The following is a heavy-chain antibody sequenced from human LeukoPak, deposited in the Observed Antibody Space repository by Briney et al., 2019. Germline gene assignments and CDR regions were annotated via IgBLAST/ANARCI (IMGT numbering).Heavy chain of an antibody. Sequence: PSETLSLTCTVSGGSISSGDYYWSWIRQPPGKGLEWIGYIYYSRSTYYNPSLKIRVTISVDTSKNHFSLKLSSVTAADTAVYYCARALPGIAAAGRDHLDYWGQGTLVTVSS. CDR3: ARALPGIAAAGRDHLDY. CDR2: IYYSRST. D-gene: IGHD6-13*01. J-gene: IGHJ4*02. V-gene: IGHV4-30-4*08. CDR1: GGSISSGDYY.